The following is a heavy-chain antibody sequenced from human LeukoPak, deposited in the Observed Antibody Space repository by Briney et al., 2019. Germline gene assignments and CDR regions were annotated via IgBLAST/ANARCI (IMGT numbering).Heavy chain of an antibody. D-gene: IGHD5-24*01. V-gene: IGHV3-66*01. CDR3: AGIGGWRWLQLRNDAFDI. J-gene: IGHJ3*02. CDR2: IYSGGST. CDR1: GFTVSSNY. Sequence: GGSLRLSCAASGFTVSSNYMSWVRQAPGKGLEWVSVIYSGGSTYYADFVKGRFTISRDNSKNTLYLQMNSLRAEDTAVYYCAGIGGWRWLQLRNDAFDIWGQGTMVTVSS.